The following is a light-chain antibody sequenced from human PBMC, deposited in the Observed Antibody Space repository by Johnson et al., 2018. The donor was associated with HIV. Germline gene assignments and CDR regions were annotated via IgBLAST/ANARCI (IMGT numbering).Light chain of an antibody. CDR3: GTWDSSLSAYV. CDR1: SSNIGNNY. V-gene: IGLV1-51*01. J-gene: IGLJ1*01. Sequence: QSALTQPPSVSAAPGQKVTISCSGSSSNIGNNYVSWYRQLPGTAPKLLIYENNKRPSGIPDRLSGSKSGTSATLGITGLQTGDEADYYCGTWDSSLSAYVFGTGTKVTVL. CDR2: ENN.